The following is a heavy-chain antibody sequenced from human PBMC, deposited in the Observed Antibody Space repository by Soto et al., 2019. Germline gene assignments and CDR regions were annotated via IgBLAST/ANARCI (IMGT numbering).Heavy chain of an antibody. J-gene: IGHJ4*02. V-gene: IGHV1-58*01. Sequence: WASVKVSCKASGFTFTSSAVQWVRQARGQRLEWIGWIVVGSGNTNYAQKFQERVTITRDMSTSTAYMELSSLRSEDTAVYYCAVDEPYYYDSGYFDYWGQGTLVTVSS. CDR2: IVVGSGNT. CDR1: GFTFTSSA. CDR3: AVDEPYYYDSGYFDY. D-gene: IGHD3-22*01.